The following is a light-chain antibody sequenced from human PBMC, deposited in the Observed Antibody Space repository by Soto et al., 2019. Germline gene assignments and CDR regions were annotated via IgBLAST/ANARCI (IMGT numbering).Light chain of an antibody. CDR1: QSVSRD. Sequence: EIVMTQSPATLSVSPGERATLSCRASQSVSRDLAWYQQKPGQAPSLLSYGAYTRASGLPARFSGSESGTEFTLTISSLQPEDFAVYYCQQYNKWPPLTFGGGTKV. J-gene: IGKJ4*01. CDR2: GAY. CDR3: QQYNKWPPLT. V-gene: IGKV3-15*01.